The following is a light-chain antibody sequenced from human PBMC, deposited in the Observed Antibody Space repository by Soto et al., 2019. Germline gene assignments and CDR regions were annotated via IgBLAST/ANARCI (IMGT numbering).Light chain of an antibody. CDR1: QNVSTY. V-gene: IGKV3-11*01. J-gene: IGKJ4*01. Sequence: DIVLTQSPATLSLSPGERATLSCRASQNVSTYLAWYQQKPGQGPRLLIYNASTRATGIPARFSGRGSGTDFTLTISSLEREDFAAYYCHQRRNLLTFGGGTKVEIK. CDR3: HQRRNLLT. CDR2: NAS.